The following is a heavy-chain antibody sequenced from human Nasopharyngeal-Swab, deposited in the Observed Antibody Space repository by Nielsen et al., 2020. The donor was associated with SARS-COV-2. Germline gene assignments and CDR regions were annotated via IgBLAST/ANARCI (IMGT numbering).Heavy chain of an antibody. CDR3: ARSYYYDSSGYYFDY. J-gene: IGHJ4*02. Sequence: GESLKISCKGSGYSFTSYWISWVRQMPGKGLEWMGRIDPSDSYTNYSPSFQGHVTISADKSISTAHLQWSSLKASDTAMYYCARSYYYDSSGYYFDYWGQGTLVTVSS. V-gene: IGHV5-10-1*01. D-gene: IGHD3-22*01. CDR1: GYSFTSYW. CDR2: IDPSDSYT.